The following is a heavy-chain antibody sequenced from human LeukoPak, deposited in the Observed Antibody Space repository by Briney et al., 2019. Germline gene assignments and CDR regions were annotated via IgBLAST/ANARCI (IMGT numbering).Heavy chain of an antibody. J-gene: IGHJ4*02. CDR1: GFTFSSYG. V-gene: IGHV3-23*01. Sequence: GGSLRLSCAASGFTFSSYGMSWVRQAPGKGLEWVSAISGSGGSTYYADSVKGRFTISRDNSKNTLYLQMNSLRAEDAAVYYCAKDGAWLRFDDWGQGILVTVSS. D-gene: IGHD5-12*01. CDR3: AKDGAWLRFDD. CDR2: ISGSGGST.